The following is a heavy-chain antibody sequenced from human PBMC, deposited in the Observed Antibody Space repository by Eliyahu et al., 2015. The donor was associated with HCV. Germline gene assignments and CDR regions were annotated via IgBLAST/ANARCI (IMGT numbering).Heavy chain of an antibody. J-gene: IGHJ3*01. Sequence: QVQLQESGPGLVKPSETLSLTCVVSGYSISNGYYWAWMRQPPGKGLEWIGSIQRSGSTYYNPSLKSRVTISVDMSKNQFSLKLTSVTAADTAVYYCARDGALDAYRDFNPFDVWGQGTMVIVSS. CDR1: GYSISNGYY. CDR2: IQRSGST. CDR3: ARDGALDAYRDFNPFDV. V-gene: IGHV4-38-2*02. D-gene: IGHD3-10*01.